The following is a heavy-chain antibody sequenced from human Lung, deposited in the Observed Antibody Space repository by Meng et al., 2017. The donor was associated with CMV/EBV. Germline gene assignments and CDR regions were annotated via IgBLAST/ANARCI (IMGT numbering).Heavy chain of an antibody. CDR2: TSTTGADT. J-gene: IGHJ4*02. V-gene: IGHV3-23*01. D-gene: IGHD1/OR15-1a*01. CDR3: ARNKEPFDY. CDR1: GFTFRSYA. Sequence: EVQLLESGGGLVQPGGSLRLSCVASGFTFRSYAMTWVRQAPGKGLEWVSATSTTGADTYYIGSVQGRFTISRDNSGNTLFLQMNSLRVEDTAVYYCARNKEPFDYWGQGALVTVSS.